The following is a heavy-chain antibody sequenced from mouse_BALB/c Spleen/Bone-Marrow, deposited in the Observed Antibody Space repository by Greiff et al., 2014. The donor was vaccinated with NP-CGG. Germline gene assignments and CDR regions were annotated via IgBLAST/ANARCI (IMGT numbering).Heavy chain of an antibody. CDR1: GFTFSSFG. Sequence: EVQRVESGGGLVQPGGSRKLSCAASGFTFSSFGMHWVRQAPEKGLEWVAYISNGSSTIYYADTVKGRFTISRDNPKNALFLQMASLKTKGTAMYYCARKEGMITHYYAMDYWGRGTSVTVSS. J-gene: IGHJ4*01. CDR2: ISNGSSTI. D-gene: IGHD2-4*01. V-gene: IGHV5-17*02. CDR3: ARKEGMITHYYAMDY.